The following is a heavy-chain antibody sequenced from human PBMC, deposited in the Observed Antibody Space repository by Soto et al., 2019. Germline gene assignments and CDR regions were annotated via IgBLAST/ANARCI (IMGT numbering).Heavy chain of an antibody. D-gene: IGHD6-6*01. V-gene: IGHV1-69*02. J-gene: IGHJ4*02. CDR3: ASLSSSSDFDY. CDR2: IIPILGIA. CDR1: GGTFSSYT. Sequence: ASVKVSCKASGGTFSSYTISWVRQAPGQGLEWMGRIIPILGIANYAQKFQGRVTITADKSTSTAYMELSSLRSEDTAVYYCASLSSSSDFDYWGQGTLVTVSS.